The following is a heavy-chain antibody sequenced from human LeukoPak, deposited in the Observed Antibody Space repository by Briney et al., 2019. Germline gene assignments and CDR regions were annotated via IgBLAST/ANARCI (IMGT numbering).Heavy chain of an antibody. V-gene: IGHV4-59*01. D-gene: IGHD4-17*01. CDR3: ARAMDGDYFDY. J-gene: IGHJ4*02. Sequence: SETLSLTCTVSGGSISSYYWSWIRQPPGKGLEWIGYIYYSGSTNYNPSLKSRVTISVDTSKNQFSLKLSSVTAADTAVYYCARAMDGDYFDYWGQETLVTVSS. CDR1: GGSISSYY. CDR2: IYYSGST.